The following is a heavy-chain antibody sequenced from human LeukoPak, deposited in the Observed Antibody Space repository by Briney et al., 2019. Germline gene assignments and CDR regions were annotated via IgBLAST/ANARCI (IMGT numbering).Heavy chain of an antibody. CDR2: IYYSGST. CDR3: ARVAPRYYMDV. Sequence: SETLSLTCAVYGGSFSGYYWSWIRQPPGKGLEWIGSIYYSGSTYYNPSLKSRVTISVDTSKNQFSLKLSSETAADTAVYYCARVAPRYYMDVWGKGTTVTVSS. V-gene: IGHV4-34*01. CDR1: GGSFSGYY. J-gene: IGHJ6*03.